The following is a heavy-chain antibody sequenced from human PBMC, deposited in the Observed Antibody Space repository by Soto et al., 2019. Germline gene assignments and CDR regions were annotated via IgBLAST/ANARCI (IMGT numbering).Heavy chain of an antibody. Sequence: PSETLSLTCTVSGGSLSSYYWSWIRQPPGKGLEWIGYIYYSGSTNYNPSPKSRVTISVDTSKNQFSLKLSSVTAADTAVYYCARSWGYYFDYWGQGTLVTVSS. CDR1: GGSLSSYY. CDR3: ARSWGYYFDY. J-gene: IGHJ4*02. V-gene: IGHV4-59*01. CDR2: IYYSGST. D-gene: IGHD3-16*01.